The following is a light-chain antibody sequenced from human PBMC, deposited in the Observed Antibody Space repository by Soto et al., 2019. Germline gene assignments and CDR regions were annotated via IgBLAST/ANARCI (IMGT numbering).Light chain of an antibody. Sequence: DIQLTQSPSLLSASVGERVAITCRASQDIGGYLAWYQQKPGEAPNLLIYAAYISQSGVPSRFSGSASGTEFTLTITGLQPEDFATYYCQQLNSYPRTFGRGTKLEIK. CDR2: AAY. CDR3: QQLNSYPRT. V-gene: IGKV1-9*01. CDR1: QDIGGY. J-gene: IGKJ2*02.